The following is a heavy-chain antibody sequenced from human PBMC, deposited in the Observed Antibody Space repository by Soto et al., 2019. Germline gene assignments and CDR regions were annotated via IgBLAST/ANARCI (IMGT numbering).Heavy chain of an antibody. V-gene: IGHV3-21*06. CDR2: ISSTTNYI. CDR3: ARESEDLTSNFDY. CDR1: GFTFTRYS. J-gene: IGHJ4*02. Sequence: GGSLRLSCAASGFTFTRYSMNWVRQAPGKGLEWVSSISSTTNYIYYGDSMKGRFNISRDNDKNSLYLEMNSLRAEDTAVYYCARESEDLTSNFDYWGQGTLVTVSS.